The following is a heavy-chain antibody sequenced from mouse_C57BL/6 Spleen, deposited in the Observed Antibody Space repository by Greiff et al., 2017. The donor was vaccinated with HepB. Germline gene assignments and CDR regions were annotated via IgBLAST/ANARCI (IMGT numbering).Heavy chain of an antibody. CDR1: GYTFTSYW. CDR3: ARSRYYYGSRDYFDY. CDR2: IDPSDSET. J-gene: IGHJ2*01. D-gene: IGHD1-1*01. Sequence: QVQLQQPGAELVRPGSSVKLSCKASGYTFTSYWMHWVKQRPIQGLEWIGNIDPSDSETHYNQKFKDKATLTVDKSSSTAYMQLSSLTSEDSAVYYCARSRYYYGSRDYFDYWGQGTTLTVSS. V-gene: IGHV1-52*01.